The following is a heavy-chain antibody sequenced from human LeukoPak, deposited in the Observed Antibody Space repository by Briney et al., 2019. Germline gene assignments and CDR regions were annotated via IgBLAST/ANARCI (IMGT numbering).Heavy chain of an antibody. CDR3: ARVWGLGRHFTYDSSGYSPQAWEY. CDR2: INSDGSST. D-gene: IGHD3-22*01. Sequence: PGGSLRLSCAASGFTFSSYWMHWVRQAPGKGLVWVSRINSDGSSTSYADSVKGRFTISRDNAKNTLYLQMNSLRAEDTAVYYCARVWGLGRHFTYDSSGYSPQAWEYWGQGTLVTVSS. J-gene: IGHJ4*02. V-gene: IGHV3-74*01. CDR1: GFTFSSYW.